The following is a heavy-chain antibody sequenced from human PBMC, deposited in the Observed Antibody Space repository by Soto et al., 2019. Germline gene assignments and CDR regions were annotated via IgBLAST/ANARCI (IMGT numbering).Heavy chain of an antibody. J-gene: IGHJ4*02. CDR1: GGSISSSSYY. CDR3: AGIAVPFDY. V-gene: IGHV4-39*01. D-gene: IGHD6-19*01. Sequence: SETLSLTCTVSGGSISSSSYYWGWIRQPPGKGLEWIGSIYYSGSTYYNPSLKSRVTISVDTSKNQFSLKLSSVTAADTAVYYCAGIAVPFDYWGQGTLVTVSS. CDR2: IYYSGST.